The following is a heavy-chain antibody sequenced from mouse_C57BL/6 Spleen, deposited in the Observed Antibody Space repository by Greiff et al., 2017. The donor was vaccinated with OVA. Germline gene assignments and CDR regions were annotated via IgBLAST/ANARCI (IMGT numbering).Heavy chain of an antibody. D-gene: IGHD6-1*01. CDR1: GYSFTGYY. CDR3: ARSRQCRRRWGCIDY. CDR2: INPSAGGT. V-gene: IGHV1-42*01. J-gene: IGHJ4*01. Sequence: VQLQQSGPELVKPGASVKISCKASGYSFTGYYMNWVKQSPEKSLEWIGEINPSAGGTTYNQKFKAKATLTVDKSSSTAYMQLKSLTSEDSAVDDCARSRQCRRRWGCIDYWGQGTPVTVSS.